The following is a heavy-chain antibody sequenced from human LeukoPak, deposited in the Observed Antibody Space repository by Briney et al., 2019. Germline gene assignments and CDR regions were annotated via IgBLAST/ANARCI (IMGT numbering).Heavy chain of an antibody. V-gene: IGHV4-31*03. CDR1: GGSISSGGYY. Sequence: PSQTLSLTCTVSGGSISSGGYYWSWIRQHPGKGLEWIGYIYYSGSTYYNPSLKSRVTISVGTSKNQFSLKLSSVTAADTAVYYCARGAGRVPARYYYYYGMDVWGQGTTVTVSS. D-gene: IGHD2-2*01. CDR3: ARGAGRVPARYYYYYGMDV. J-gene: IGHJ6*02. CDR2: IYYSGST.